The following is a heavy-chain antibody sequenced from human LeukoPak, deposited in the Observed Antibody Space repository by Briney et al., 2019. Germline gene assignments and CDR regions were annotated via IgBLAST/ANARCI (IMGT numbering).Heavy chain of an antibody. CDR2: MKPNSGNT. V-gene: IGHV1-8*01. D-gene: IGHD6-13*01. Sequence: ASVKVSCKASGYTFTSYAINWARQATGQGIEWMGWMKPNSGNTGSAQKFPGRVTTTRNTSISTAYMELSSLRSEDTAVYYCARIPPRLAAAALSTYWGQGTLVTVSS. J-gene: IGHJ4*02. CDR1: GYTFTSYA. CDR3: ARIPPRLAAAALSTY.